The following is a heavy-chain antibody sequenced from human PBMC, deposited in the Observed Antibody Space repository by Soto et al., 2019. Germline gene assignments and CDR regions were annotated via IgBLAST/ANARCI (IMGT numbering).Heavy chain of an antibody. D-gene: IGHD3-3*01. Sequence: SETLSLTCAVYGGSFSGYYWSWIRQPPGKGLEWIGEINHSGSTNYNPSLKSRVTISVDTSKNQFSLKLSSVTAADTAVYYCARAPPYYDFWSGYYTDYYYGMDVWGQGTTVTVS. V-gene: IGHV4-34*01. CDR3: ARAPPYYDFWSGYYTDYYYGMDV. J-gene: IGHJ6*02. CDR2: INHSGST. CDR1: GGSFSGYY.